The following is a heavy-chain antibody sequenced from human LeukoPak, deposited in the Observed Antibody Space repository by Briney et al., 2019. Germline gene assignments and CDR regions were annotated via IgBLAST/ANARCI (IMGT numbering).Heavy chain of an antibody. CDR2: IYYSGST. D-gene: IGHD6-13*01. J-gene: IGHJ4*02. CDR3: ARGAVAGI. Sequence: SATLSLTCTVSGGSIISYYWSWIRQPPGKGLEWIGYIYYSGSTNYNPSLKSRVTISVDTSKNQFSLKLSSVTAADTAVYYCARGAVAGIWGQGTLVTVSS. V-gene: IGHV4-59*08. CDR1: GGSIISYY.